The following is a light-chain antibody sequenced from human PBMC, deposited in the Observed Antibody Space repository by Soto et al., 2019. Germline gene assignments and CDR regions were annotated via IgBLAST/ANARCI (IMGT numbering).Light chain of an antibody. CDR2: DAS. CDR1: QSVSSN. J-gene: IGKJ3*01. CDR3: QQYNTWPLT. V-gene: IGKV3-15*01. Sequence: VMTPSPATLSVSPGDRPTLSCRASQSVSSNLAWYQQKPGQAPRLLIYDASTRATGIPARFSGSGSGTEFTLTISSLQSEDFAVYYCQQYNTWPLTFGPGTKVDIK.